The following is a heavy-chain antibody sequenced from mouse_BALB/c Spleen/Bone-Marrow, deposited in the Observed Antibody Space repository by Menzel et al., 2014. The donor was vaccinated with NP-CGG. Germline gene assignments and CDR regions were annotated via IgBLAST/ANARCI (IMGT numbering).Heavy chain of an antibody. J-gene: IGHJ4*01. CDR1: GFNIKDTY. V-gene: IGHV14-3*02. Sequence: VQLQQSGAELVKPGASVKLSCTASGFNIKDTYMHWVKQRPEQGLEWIGRIDPANGNTKYDPNFQGKATITADTSSNTAYLQLSSLTSEDTAVYYCARWEDYAMDYWGQGTSVTVSS. CDR2: IDPANGNT. CDR3: ARWEDYAMDY. D-gene: IGHD4-1*01.